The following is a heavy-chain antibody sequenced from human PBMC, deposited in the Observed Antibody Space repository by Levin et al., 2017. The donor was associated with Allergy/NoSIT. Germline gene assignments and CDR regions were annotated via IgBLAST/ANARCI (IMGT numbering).Heavy chain of an antibody. V-gene: IGHV3-23*01. CDR3: ARTRGEQGLAPGHY. D-gene: IGHD6-19*01. CDR2: ISGSGGST. J-gene: IGHJ4*02. CDR1: GFTFSSYA. Sequence: GGSLRLSCAASGFTFSSYAMSWVRQAPGKGLEWVSAISGSGGSTYYADSVKGRFTISRDNSKNTLYLQMNSLRAEDTAVYYCARTRGEQGLAPGHYWGQGTLVTVSS.